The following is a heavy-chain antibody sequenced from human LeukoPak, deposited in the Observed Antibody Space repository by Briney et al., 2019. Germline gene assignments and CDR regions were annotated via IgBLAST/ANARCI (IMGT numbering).Heavy chain of an antibody. Sequence: GGSVRLSCAASGFTFSNVWMSWVRQARGEALEWVGRKKSITDGGTTDYAARVKGGFTISRDDSKNTLFLQLNGLKIEDTAVYYCTTVSREDSSSDYWGQGTLVTVSS. J-gene: IGHJ4*02. CDR2: KKSITDGGTT. CDR1: GFTFSNVW. V-gene: IGHV3-15*01. D-gene: IGHD6-13*01. CDR3: TTVSREDSSSDY.